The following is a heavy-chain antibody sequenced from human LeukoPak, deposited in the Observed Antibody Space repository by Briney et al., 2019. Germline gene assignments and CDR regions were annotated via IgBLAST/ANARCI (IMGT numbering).Heavy chain of an antibody. CDR3: ARPPRWSVADCSSTSCYLDY. J-gene: IGHJ4*02. CDR2: ISSSSSYM. CDR1: GFTFSSYS. Sequence: PGGSLRLSCAASGFTFSSYSMNWVRQAPGKGLEWVSSISSSSSYMYYADSVKGRFTISRDNAKNSLYLQMNSLRAEDTAVYYCARPPRWSVADCSSTSCYLDYWGQGTLVTVSS. D-gene: IGHD2-2*01. V-gene: IGHV3-21*01.